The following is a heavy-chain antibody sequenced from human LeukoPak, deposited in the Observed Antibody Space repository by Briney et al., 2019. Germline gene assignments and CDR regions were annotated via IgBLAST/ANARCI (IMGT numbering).Heavy chain of an antibody. CDR3: ARELMGLTMIVVVNPIDY. CDR2: IPYDGSNK. D-gene: IGHD3-22*01. V-gene: IGHV3-30-3*01. CDR1: GFTFSSYA. Sequence: GGSQRLSCAASGFTFSSYAMHWVRQAPGKGLERVAVIPYDGSNKYYADSVKGRFTISRDNSKNTLYLQMNSLRAEDTAVYYCARELMGLTMIVVVNPIDYWGQGTLVTVSS. J-gene: IGHJ4*02.